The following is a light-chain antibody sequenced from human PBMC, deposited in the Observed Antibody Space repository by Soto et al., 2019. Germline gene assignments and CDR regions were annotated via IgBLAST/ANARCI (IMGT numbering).Light chain of an antibody. Sequence: QLVLTQSPSASASLGASVKLTCTLSSGHSNYAIAWHQQQPEKGPRYLMKLNNDGSHSKGDGIPDRFSGSSSGAERYLTISSLQSEDESDYYCQTWDTGISLVFGGGTKLTVL. CDR1: SGHSNYA. CDR2: LNNDGSH. J-gene: IGLJ2*01. V-gene: IGLV4-69*01. CDR3: QTWDTGISLV.